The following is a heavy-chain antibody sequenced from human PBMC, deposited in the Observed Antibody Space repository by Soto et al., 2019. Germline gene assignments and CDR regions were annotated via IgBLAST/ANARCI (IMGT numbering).Heavy chain of an antibody. J-gene: IGHJ4*02. CDR3: ASSYVYSWWSYRYCFGY. CDR1: GGSISSSSYY. V-gene: IGHV4-39*01. D-gene: IGHD3-16*02. Sequence: QLQLQESGPGLVKPSETLSLTCTVSGGSISSSSYYWGWIRQPPGKGLEWIGSIYYSGSTYYNPSLKSRVTISVDTSKNQFSLKLSSVTAADRSVYYCASSYVYSWWSYRYCFGYWGQGTLVTVSS. CDR2: IYYSGST.